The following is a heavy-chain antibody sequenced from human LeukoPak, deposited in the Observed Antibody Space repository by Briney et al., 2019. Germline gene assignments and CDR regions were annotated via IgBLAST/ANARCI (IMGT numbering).Heavy chain of an antibody. Sequence: SETLSLTCAVYGGSFSGYYWSWIRQPPGKELEWIGEINHSGSTNYNPSLKSRVTISVDTSKNQFSLKLSSVTAADTAVYYCARLGNFWSGNFDYWGQGTLVTVSS. D-gene: IGHD3-3*01. J-gene: IGHJ4*02. V-gene: IGHV4-34*01. CDR1: GGSFSGYY. CDR3: ARLGNFWSGNFDY. CDR2: INHSGST.